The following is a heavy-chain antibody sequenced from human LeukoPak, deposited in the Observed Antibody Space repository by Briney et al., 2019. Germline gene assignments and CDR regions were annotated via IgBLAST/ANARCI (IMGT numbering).Heavy chain of an antibody. CDR3: AREGFCSSTGCYVMY. V-gene: IGHV3-21*01. CDR1: GFTFSSYS. CDR2: ITNDSKNK. J-gene: IGHJ4*02. D-gene: IGHD2-2*01. Sequence: GGSLRLSCAASGFTFSSYSMNWVRQAPGKGLGWVSFITNDSKNKDYADAVKGRFTVSRDNVKNSLYLQMNSLRGEDTAVYYCAREGFCSSTGCYVMYWGQGTPVTVSS.